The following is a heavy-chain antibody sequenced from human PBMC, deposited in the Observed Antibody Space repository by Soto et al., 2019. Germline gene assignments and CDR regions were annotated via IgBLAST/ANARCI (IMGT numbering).Heavy chain of an antibody. Sequence: PSETLSLTCTVSGGSISSYYWSWIRQPPGKGLEWIGYIYYSGSTNYNPSLKSRVTISVDTSKNQFSLKLSSVTAADTAVYYCARGRGYSYGWSPDFDYWGQGTLVTAPQ. CDR2: IYYSGST. CDR3: ARGRGYSYGWSPDFDY. D-gene: IGHD5-18*01. V-gene: IGHV4-59*01. CDR1: GGSISSYY. J-gene: IGHJ4*02.